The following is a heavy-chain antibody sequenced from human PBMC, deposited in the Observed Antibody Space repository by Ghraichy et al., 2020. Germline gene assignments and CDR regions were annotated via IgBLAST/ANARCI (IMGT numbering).Heavy chain of an antibody. V-gene: IGHV3-74*01. Sequence: GGSLRLSCAASGFSFSDYWIHWVRQGPGKGLEWVSRINPDGTSTSHAGSVKGRFTISRDNGKNTLYLQMNSLRAEDTAVYYCTRATTVSFDCWGQGTLVTVSS. CDR2: INPDGTST. J-gene: IGHJ4*02. CDR3: TRATTVSFDC. D-gene: IGHD4-11*01. CDR1: GFSFSDYW.